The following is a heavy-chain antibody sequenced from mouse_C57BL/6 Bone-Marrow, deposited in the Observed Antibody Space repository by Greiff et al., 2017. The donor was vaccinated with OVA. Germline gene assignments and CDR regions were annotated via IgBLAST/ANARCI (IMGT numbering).Heavy chain of an antibody. J-gene: IGHJ3*01. V-gene: IGHV1-9*01. CDR2: ILPGSGRP. Sequence: VQLQQSGAELMKPGASVKLSCTATGYTFPGYWIAWVKQRPGHGLEWLGEILPGSGRPNYNEKFKGQATFTAEPSSNTAYMQLSLTTEDSAIYYCASGFAYWGQGTLVTVSA. CDR1: GYTFPGYW. CDR3: ASGFAY.